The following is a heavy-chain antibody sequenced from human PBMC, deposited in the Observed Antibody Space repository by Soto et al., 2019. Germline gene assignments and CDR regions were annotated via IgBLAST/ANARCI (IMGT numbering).Heavy chain of an antibody. CDR1: GGSISSGGHY. Sequence: QVQLQESGPGLVKPSQTLSLTCTVSGGSISSGGHYWSWLRQHPGKGLDWIGNIYYTGSAYYNPSLKSRVTISVYSSKNQFSLRLSSVTAADTAVYYCGKERNGYYGAVDSWGQGTLVTVSS. D-gene: IGHD3-22*01. CDR3: GKERNGYYGAVDS. CDR2: IYYTGSA. J-gene: IGHJ4*02. V-gene: IGHV4-31*02.